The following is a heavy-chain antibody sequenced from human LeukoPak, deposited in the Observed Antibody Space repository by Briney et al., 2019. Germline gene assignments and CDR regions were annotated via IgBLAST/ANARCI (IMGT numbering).Heavy chain of an antibody. J-gene: IGHJ2*01. D-gene: IGHD3-3*01. CDR1: GFTFDDYA. Sequence: GGSLRLSCAASGFTFDDYAMHWVRQAPGKGLEWVSGISWNSGSIGYADSVKGRFTISRDNAKNSLYLQMNSLRAEDTALYYCAKDHYDFWSGSSNWHFDLWGRGTLVTVSS. V-gene: IGHV3-9*01. CDR2: ISWNSGSI. CDR3: AKDHYDFWSGSSNWHFDL.